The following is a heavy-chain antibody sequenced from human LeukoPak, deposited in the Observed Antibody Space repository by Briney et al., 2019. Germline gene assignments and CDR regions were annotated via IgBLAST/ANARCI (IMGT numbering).Heavy chain of an antibody. V-gene: IGHV3-30*02. J-gene: IGHJ4*02. CDR2: IRYDGSNK. D-gene: IGHD3-10*01. CDR3: AKATPTSYYYGSGSPDY. Sequence: PGGSLRLSCAASGFTFSSYGMHWVRQAPGKGLEWVAFIRYDGSNKYYADSVKGRFTISRDNSKNTLYLQMNSLRAEDTAAYYCAKATPTSYYYGSGSPDYWGQGTLVTVSS. CDR1: GFTFSSYG.